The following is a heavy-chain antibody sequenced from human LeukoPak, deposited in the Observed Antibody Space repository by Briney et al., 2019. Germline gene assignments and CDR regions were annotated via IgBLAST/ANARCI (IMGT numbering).Heavy chain of an antibody. CDR3: ATEVGQWLVRT. Sequence: SETLSLTCGVSGYSISSGYYWGWIRQPPGKGLEWIGSIYHSGRIYYNPSLKSRVTISVDTSKNQFSLKLTSVTAADTAVYYCATEVGQWLVRTWGQGTLVTVSS. V-gene: IGHV4-38-2*01. CDR1: GYSISSGYY. J-gene: IGHJ4*02. CDR2: IYHSGRI. D-gene: IGHD6-19*01.